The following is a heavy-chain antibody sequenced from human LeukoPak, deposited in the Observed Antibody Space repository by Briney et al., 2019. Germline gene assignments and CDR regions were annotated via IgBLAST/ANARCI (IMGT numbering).Heavy chain of an antibody. Sequence: GGSLRLSCAASGFTFSTYSMNWVRQAPGKGLEWVSSISSSSGFIYYAGSLKGRFTISRDNAKNSLFLQMNSLRAEDTAVYYCARDEVRAFDYWGQGTLVTVSS. CDR3: ARDEVRAFDY. CDR2: ISSSSGFI. CDR1: GFTFSTYS. J-gene: IGHJ4*02. V-gene: IGHV3-21*01.